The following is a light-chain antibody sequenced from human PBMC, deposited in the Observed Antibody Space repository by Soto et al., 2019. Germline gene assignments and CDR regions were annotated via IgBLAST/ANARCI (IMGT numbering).Light chain of an antibody. CDR3: QHYNSYSEA. V-gene: IGKV1-5*03. CDR1: QTISSW. CDR2: KAS. J-gene: IGKJ1*01. Sequence: IQMTQSTTTLSGSVGHIIPITCLASQTISSWLAWYQQKPGKAPKLLIYKASTLKSGVPSRFSGSGSGTEFTLTISSLQPDDFATYYCQHYNSYSEAVGQGTKVDI.